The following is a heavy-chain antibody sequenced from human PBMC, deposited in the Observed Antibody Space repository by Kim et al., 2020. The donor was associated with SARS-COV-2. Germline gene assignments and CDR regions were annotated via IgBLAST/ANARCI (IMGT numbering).Heavy chain of an antibody. D-gene: IGHD3-22*01. Sequence: SETLSLTCTVSGGSISSSSYYWGWIRQPPGKGLEWIGRIYDSGSTYYNPSLKSRVTISVDTSKNQFSLKLSSVTAADTAVYYCARPDDSSGPQHYFDYWGQGTLVTVSS. CDR1: GGSISSSSYY. J-gene: IGHJ4*02. CDR3: ARPDDSSGPQHYFDY. CDR2: IYDSGST. V-gene: IGHV4-39*01.